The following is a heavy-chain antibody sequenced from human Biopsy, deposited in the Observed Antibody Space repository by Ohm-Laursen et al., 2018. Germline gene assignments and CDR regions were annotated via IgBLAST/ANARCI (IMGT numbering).Heavy chain of an antibody. CDR3: AKDKGTFNFYYYGMDV. CDR2: ISYDGSKT. CDR1: GFTFSNSG. D-gene: IGHD2/OR15-2a*01. J-gene: IGHJ6*02. V-gene: IGHV3-30*18. Sequence: SLRLSCAASGFTFSNSGMHWVRQAPGKGLEWVAAISYDGSKTDYGDSVKGRLNIPRDNSKNTLDLQMSSLRVEDTAVYFCAKDKGTFNFYYYGMDVWGQGTTVTVS.